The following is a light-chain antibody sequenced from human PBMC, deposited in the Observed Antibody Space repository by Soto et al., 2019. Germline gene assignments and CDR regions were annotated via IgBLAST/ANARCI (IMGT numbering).Light chain of an antibody. CDR1: NIGSKS. V-gene: IGLV3-21*02. Sequence: SYELTQPPSVSVAPVQTARITCGGNNIGSKSVHWYQQKPGQAPVLVVYDDSDRPSGIPERFSGSNSGNTATLTISRVEAVYEAYYDCQVWCSSSDLVVFGGGTTLAVL. J-gene: IGLJ2*01. CDR2: DDS. CDR3: QVWCSSSDLVV.